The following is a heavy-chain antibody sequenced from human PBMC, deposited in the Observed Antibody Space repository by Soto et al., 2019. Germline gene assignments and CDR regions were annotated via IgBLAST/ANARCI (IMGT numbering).Heavy chain of an antibody. CDR2: IIRIFHTP. CDR1: GGTFSSYA. D-gene: IGHD5-12*01. CDR3: VHRRDGYNSAFFDY. Sequence: SVKVSCKASGGTFSSYAFSWGRQAPGQGPEWMGGIIRIFHTPTYAQKFQGRVTITADESTSTAYMELISLRSDDTAVYYCVHRRDGYNSAFFDYWGQGTLVTVSS. V-gene: IGHV1-69*13. J-gene: IGHJ4*02.